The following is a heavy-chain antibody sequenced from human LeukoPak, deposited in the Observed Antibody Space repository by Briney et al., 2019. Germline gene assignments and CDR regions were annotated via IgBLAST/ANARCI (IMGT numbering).Heavy chain of an antibody. CDR2: ISSSSSYI. J-gene: IGHJ4*02. CDR1: GFTFTTYS. D-gene: IGHD1-7*01. Sequence: GGSLRLSCAASGFTFTTYSMNWVRPAPGKGLERVSSISSSSSYIYYADSVKGRFTISRDNAKNSLYLQMNSLRAEDTAVYYCARDLLGWNYLFDYWGQGTLVTVSS. CDR3: ARDLLGWNYLFDY. V-gene: IGHV3-21*01.